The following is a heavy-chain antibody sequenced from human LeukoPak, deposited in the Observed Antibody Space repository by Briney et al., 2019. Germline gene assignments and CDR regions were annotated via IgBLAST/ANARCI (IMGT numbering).Heavy chain of an antibody. J-gene: IGHJ4*02. CDR3: ARLGGYESYYFDC. D-gene: IGHD5-12*01. Sequence: SLKISSNTSSYSFTSYWIGWGRQIPRKGLEGMRIIYPCGSDTSYNPSLHRPVTISADTSITTTYLQRNILNAADTAKYDFARLGGYESYYFDCWGQGTMVSV. CDR2: IYPCGSDT. CDR1: SYSFTSYW. V-gene: IGHV5-51*01.